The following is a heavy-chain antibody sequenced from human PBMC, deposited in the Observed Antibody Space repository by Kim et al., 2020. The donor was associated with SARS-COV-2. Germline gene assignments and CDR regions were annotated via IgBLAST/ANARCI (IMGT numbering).Heavy chain of an antibody. V-gene: IGHV3-33*06. Sequence: GGSLRLSCAASGFTFSSYGMHWVRQAPGKGLEWVAVIWYDGSNKYYADSVKGRFTISRDNSKNTLYLQMNSLRAEDTAVYYCAKVATGKTNQPDDDYWGQGTLVTVSS. CDR1: GFTFSSYG. CDR3: AKVATGKTNQPDDDY. CDR2: IWYDGSNK. D-gene: IGHD5-12*01. J-gene: IGHJ4*02.